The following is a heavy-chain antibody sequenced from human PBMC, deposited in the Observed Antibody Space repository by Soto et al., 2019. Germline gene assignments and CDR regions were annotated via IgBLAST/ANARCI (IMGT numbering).Heavy chain of an antibody. CDR2: ISYDGSNK. CDR1: GFTFSSYA. D-gene: IGHD6-6*01. V-gene: IGHV3-30-3*01. Sequence: GGSLRLSCAASGFTFSSYAMHWVRQAPGKGLEWVAVISYDGSNKYYADSVKGRFTISRDNSKNTLYLQMNSLRAEDTAVYYCARDHFSSDYYYYGMDVWGQGTTVTVSS. J-gene: IGHJ6*02. CDR3: ARDHFSSDYYYYGMDV.